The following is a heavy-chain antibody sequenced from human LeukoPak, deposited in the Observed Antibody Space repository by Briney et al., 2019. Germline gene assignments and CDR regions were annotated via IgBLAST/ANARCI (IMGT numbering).Heavy chain of an antibody. Sequence: SVKVSCKASGGTFSSYAISWVRQAPGQGLEWMGGIIPIFGTANYAQKFQGRVTITADESTSTAYMELSSLRSEDTAVYYCARVHLIGPPGYYDFWSGYLSAFDIWGQGTMVTVSS. CDR1: GGTFSSYA. V-gene: IGHV1-69*13. CDR3: ARVHLIGPPGYYDFWSGYLSAFDI. CDR2: IIPIFGTA. D-gene: IGHD3-3*01. J-gene: IGHJ3*02.